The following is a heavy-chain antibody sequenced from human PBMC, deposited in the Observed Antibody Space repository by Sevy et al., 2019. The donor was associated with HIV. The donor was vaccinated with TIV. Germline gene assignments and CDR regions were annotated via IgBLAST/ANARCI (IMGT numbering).Heavy chain of an antibody. V-gene: IGHV1-24*01. Sequence: ASVKVSCKVSGYTLTQFSMHWVRQAPGKGLEWMATFDPEDDETIYAQRLQGRVTMTEDTSTDTAYMELSSLRSDDTAVYYCAVTKDYYDSSGYPFDYWGQGSLVTVPS. CDR2: FDPEDDET. J-gene: IGHJ4*02. CDR3: AVTKDYYDSSGYPFDY. D-gene: IGHD3-22*01. CDR1: GYTLTQFS.